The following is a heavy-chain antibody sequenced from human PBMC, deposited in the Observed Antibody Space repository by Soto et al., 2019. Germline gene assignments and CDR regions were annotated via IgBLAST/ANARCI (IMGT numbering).Heavy chain of an antibody. J-gene: IGHJ4*02. CDR1: VFTFSNYA. Sequence: EVQLLESGGGLVQPGGSLRLSCAASVFTFSNYAMSWVRQAPGKGLEWVSSISVSGGSTYYADSVKGRFTISRENSKDTLSLQMNSLRAEDTAVYYCAKDLDEDYVWVSHRPPFDRWGQGTLVTVSS. V-gene: IGHV3-23*01. CDR2: ISVSGGST. CDR3: AKDLDEDYVWVSHRPPFDR. D-gene: IGHD3-16*02.